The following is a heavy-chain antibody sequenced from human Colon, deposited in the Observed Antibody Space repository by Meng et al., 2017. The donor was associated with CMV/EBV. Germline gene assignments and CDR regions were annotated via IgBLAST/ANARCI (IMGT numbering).Heavy chain of an antibody. D-gene: IGHD3-3*01. J-gene: IGHJ4*02. CDR1: GYTFNGYF. CDR2: INPVTGDT. V-gene: IGHV1-2*02. CDR3: ATFGGDFDY. Sequence: QVQLVQSGAEVKEPGASAKVSGKTSGYTFNGYFMHWVRQAPGQGLEWMGWINPVTGDTSYAQKFQVRVTMTRDTSISTAYMELSSLRSDDTAVYYCATFGGDFDYWGQGTLVTVSS.